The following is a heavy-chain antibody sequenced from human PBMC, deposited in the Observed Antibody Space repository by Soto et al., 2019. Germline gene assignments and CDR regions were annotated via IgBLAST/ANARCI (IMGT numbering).Heavy chain of an antibody. Sequence: QVQLVESGGGLVKPGGSLRLSCAASGFTFSDYYMSWIRQAPVKGLEWVSYISSSGSTIYYADSVKGRFTISRDNAKNSLYRQMNSLRAEDTAVYYCASLYGSGSYFGYYYGMDVWGQGTTVTVSS. D-gene: IGHD3-10*01. J-gene: IGHJ6*02. CDR2: ISSSGSTI. CDR1: GFTFSDYY. V-gene: IGHV3-11*01. CDR3: ASLYGSGSYFGYYYGMDV.